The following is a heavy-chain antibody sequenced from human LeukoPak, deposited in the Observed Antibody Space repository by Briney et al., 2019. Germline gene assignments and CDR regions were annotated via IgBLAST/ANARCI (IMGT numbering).Heavy chain of an antibody. J-gene: IGHJ4*02. V-gene: IGHV4-4*02. Sequence: SETLSLTCAVSGGSISSSDWWSWVRQPPGKGLEWIGEVYRSGGTNYDPSLKSRVTISVDRSKNLFSLELNSVTAADTAVYYCARGNQPNFDSWGRGTLVTVSS. CDR2: VYRSGGT. D-gene: IGHD1-14*01. CDR1: GGSISSSDW. CDR3: ARGNQPNFDS.